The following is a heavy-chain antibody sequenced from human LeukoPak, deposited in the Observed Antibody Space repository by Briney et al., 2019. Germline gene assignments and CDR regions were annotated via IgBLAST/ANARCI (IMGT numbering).Heavy chain of an antibody. CDR1: GGTFSGYA. CDR2: IIPIFGTA. J-gene: IGHJ4*02. CDR3: ARDLGAVRRGSY. V-gene: IGHV1-69*13. Sequence: ASVKVSCKASGGTFSGYAISWVRQAPGQGLEWMGGIIPIFGTANYAQKFQGRVTITADESTSTAYMELSSLRSEDTAVYYCARDLGAVRRGSYWGQGTLVTVSS. D-gene: IGHD3-3*01.